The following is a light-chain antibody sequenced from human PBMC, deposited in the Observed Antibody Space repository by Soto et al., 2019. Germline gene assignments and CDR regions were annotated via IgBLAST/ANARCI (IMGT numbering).Light chain of an antibody. CDR3: QQSYSTLET. CDR2: AAS. Sequence: DIQMTQSPSSLSASVGDRVTITCRASQSISSYLNLYQQKPGKAPKLLIYAASSLQSGVPSRFSGSGSGTDFTLTISSLQPEDFATYYCQQSYSTLETFGQGTKVDI. J-gene: IGKJ1*01. V-gene: IGKV1-39*01. CDR1: QSISSY.